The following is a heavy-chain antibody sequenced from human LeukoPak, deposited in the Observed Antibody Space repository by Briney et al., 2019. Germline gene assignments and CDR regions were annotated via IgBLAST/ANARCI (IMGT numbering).Heavy chain of an antibody. CDR3: ARVTRGSGYTFDI. J-gene: IGHJ3*02. CDR1: GFTFSSHS. CDR2: ITPSSFTM. Sequence: GGSLRLSCAASGFTFSSHSLNWVRRAPGKGLEWLSYITPSSFTMYNSDSVKGRFTISRDNAKNSLYLQMNSLRAEDTAVYYCARVTRGSGYTFDIWGQGTMVTVSS. V-gene: IGHV3-48*04. D-gene: IGHD5-12*01.